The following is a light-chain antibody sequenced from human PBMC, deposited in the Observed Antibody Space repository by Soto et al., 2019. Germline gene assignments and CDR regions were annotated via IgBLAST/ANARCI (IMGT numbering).Light chain of an antibody. J-gene: IGKJ5*01. CDR3: QQRSNWPSIT. V-gene: IGKV3-11*01. CDR1: QGIGDT. CDR2: DTS. Sequence: TQSPATLSVYPGECVTLSCLASQGIGDTLAWYQHKPGQTPRLLIYDTSARATGVPARFSGSRSGPDFTLTISSLGPEDFAVYYCQQRSNWPSITFGQGTRLEI.